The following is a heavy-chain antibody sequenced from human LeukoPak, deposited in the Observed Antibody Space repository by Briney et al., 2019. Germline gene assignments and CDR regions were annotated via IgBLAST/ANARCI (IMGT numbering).Heavy chain of an antibody. CDR2: IYYSGST. Sequence: PSQTLSLTCTVSGDSISSGNYYWSWIRQHPGKGLEWIGYIYYSGSTYYNPSLKSRVTISVDTSKNQFSLKLSSVTAADTAVYYCAREGGSGSYYDYWGQGTLVTVSS. CDR1: GDSISSGNYY. V-gene: IGHV4-31*03. J-gene: IGHJ4*02. CDR3: AREGGSGSYYDY. D-gene: IGHD1-26*01.